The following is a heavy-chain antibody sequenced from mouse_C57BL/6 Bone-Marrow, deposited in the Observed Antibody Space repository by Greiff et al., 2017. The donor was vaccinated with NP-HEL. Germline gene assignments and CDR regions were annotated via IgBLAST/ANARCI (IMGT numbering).Heavy chain of an antibody. D-gene: IGHD2-12*01. CDR1: GYTFTSYS. CDR3: ARGELPYNYDY. CDR2: IYPGNSDT. Sequence: VQLQQSGTVLARPGASVKISCKTSGYTFTSYSMHWVKQSPGQGLEWIGAIYPGNSDTSYNQKFKGKATLTVDKPSSTAYMQLSSLTSEDSAVYYCARGELPYNYDYWGQGTTLTVSS. V-gene: IGHV1-5*01. J-gene: IGHJ2*01.